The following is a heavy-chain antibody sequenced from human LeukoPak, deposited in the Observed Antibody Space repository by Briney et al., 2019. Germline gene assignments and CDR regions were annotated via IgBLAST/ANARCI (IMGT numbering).Heavy chain of an antibody. V-gene: IGHV3-48*03. CDR3: ARVGYSYGLDYFDY. J-gene: IGHJ4*02. Sequence: GGSLRLSCGASGFTFSSYEMNWVRQAPGKGLEWVGYISSSGSTIYYSYSVKGRFTISRDHAKNSLYLQMHSLRAEDTAVYYCARVGYSYGLDYFDYWGQGTLVTVSS. D-gene: IGHD5-18*01. CDR2: ISSSGSTI. CDR1: GFTFSSYE.